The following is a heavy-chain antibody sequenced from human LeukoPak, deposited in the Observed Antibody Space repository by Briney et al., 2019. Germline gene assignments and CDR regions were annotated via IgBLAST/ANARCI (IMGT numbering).Heavy chain of an antibody. CDR2: IKQDGTQK. CDR3: ARDRGSDCSQAFDI. J-gene: IGHJ3*02. D-gene: IGHD6-19*01. V-gene: IGHV3-7*05. CDR1: GFTFSSYW. Sequence: PGGSLRPSCAASGFTFSSYWMSWVRQAPGRGLEWVADIKQDGTQKYYVDSVEGRITISRDSVKNSLYLQMNSLRVEDTAVYHCARDRGSDCSQAFDIWSQGTMVTVSS.